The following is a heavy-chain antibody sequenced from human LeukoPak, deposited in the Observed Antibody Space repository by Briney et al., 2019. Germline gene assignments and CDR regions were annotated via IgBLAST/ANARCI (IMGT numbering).Heavy chain of an antibody. CDR3: AKGILATSRWDH. Sequence: GGSLRLSCAASGLTFSSCFMAWVRQAPGKGLEWVSTITGGGDATYYADSVKGRFTISRDNSKSTLYLQMNSLSDEDTAVYYCAKGILATSRWDHWGQGTLVSVSS. CDR1: GLTFSSCF. V-gene: IGHV3-23*01. D-gene: IGHD6-13*01. CDR2: ITGGGDAT. J-gene: IGHJ4*02.